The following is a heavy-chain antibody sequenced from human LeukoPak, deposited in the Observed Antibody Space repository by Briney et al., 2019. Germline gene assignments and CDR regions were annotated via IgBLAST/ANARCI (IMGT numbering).Heavy chain of an antibody. V-gene: IGHV3-23*01. CDR3: AKGRRSSFGSGDRWDY. Sequence: GGSLRLSCAASGFTFSSYAMSWVRQAPGKGLEWVSGISASGGSTYYADSVKGRFTMSRDNSKNTLYLQMTILRVEDTAVYYCAKGRRSSFGSGDRWDYWGQGTLVSLST. D-gene: IGHD5-18*01. CDR2: ISASGGST. J-gene: IGHJ4*02. CDR1: GFTFSSYA.